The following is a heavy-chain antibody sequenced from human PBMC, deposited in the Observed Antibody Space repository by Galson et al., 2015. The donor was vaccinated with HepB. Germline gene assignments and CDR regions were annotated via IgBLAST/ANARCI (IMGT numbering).Heavy chain of an antibody. V-gene: IGHV1-24*01. CDR1: GYTLTELP. CDR3: ATGTTVTTHRVGVDYYYGMDV. Sequence: SVKVSCKVSGYTLTELPMHWVRQAPGKGLEWMGGFDPEDGETIYAQKFQGRVTMTEDTSTDTAYMELSSLRSEDTAVYYCATGTTVTTHRVGVDYYYGMDVWVQGTTVTVSS. J-gene: IGHJ6*02. CDR2: FDPEDGET. D-gene: IGHD4-17*01.